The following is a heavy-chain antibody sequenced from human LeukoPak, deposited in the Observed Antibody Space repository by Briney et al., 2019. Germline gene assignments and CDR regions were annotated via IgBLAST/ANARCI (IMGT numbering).Heavy chain of an antibody. CDR2: ISSRGSTI. CDR3: ARTYSSSWRDLDY. Sequence: GGSLRLSCAASGFSFSDFYMSWIRRAPGKGLEWVSYISSRGSTIDYADSVKGRFTISRDNAKNSVYLHMNSVRAEDTAVYYCARTYSSSWRDLDYWGQGALVTVSS. J-gene: IGHJ4*02. D-gene: IGHD6-13*01. V-gene: IGHV3-11*01. CDR1: GFSFSDFY.